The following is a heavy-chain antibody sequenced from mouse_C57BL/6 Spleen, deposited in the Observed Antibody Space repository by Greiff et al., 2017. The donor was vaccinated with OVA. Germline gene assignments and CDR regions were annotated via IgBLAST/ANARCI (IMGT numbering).Heavy chain of an antibody. Sequence: VKLQESGAELVRPGASVTLSCKASGYTFTDYEMHWVKQTPVHGLEWIGAIDPETGGTAYNQKFKGKAILTADKSSSTAYMELRSLTSEDSAVYYCTSYGYDEAWFAYWGQGTLVTVSA. D-gene: IGHD2-2*01. CDR1: GYTFTDYE. J-gene: IGHJ3*01. CDR2: IDPETGGT. V-gene: IGHV1-15*01. CDR3: TSYGYDEAWFAY.